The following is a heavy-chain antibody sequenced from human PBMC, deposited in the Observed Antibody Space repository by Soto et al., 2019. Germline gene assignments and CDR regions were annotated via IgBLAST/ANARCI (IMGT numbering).Heavy chain of an antibody. CDR3: ARDREGGYSYGSFQH. CDR2: VIPSGGST. J-gene: IGHJ1*01. V-gene: IGHV1-46*03. Sequence: QVQLVQSGAEVNKPEASVKVSCKASGYTFTSYYRHWVRQAPGQGLEWMGIVIPSGGSTSYVQKFQGRVTMTRDTSTSTVYMELSSLRSEDTAVYYCARDREGGYSYGSFQHWGQGTLVTVSS. CDR1: GYTFTSYY. D-gene: IGHD5-18*01.